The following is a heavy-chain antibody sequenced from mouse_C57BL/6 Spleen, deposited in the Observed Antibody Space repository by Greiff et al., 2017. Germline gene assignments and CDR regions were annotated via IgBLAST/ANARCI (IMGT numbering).Heavy chain of an antibody. J-gene: IGHJ1*03. CDR3: AREITTVVKDFDV. CDR2: IYPGDGDT. V-gene: IGHV1-80*01. CDR1: GYAFSSYW. D-gene: IGHD1-1*01. Sequence: VQLQQSGAELVKPGASVKISCKASGYAFSSYWMNWVKQRPGKGLEWIGQIYPGDGDTNYNGKFKGKATLTADKSSSTAYMQLSSLTSEDSAVYFCAREITTVVKDFDVWGTGTTVTVSS.